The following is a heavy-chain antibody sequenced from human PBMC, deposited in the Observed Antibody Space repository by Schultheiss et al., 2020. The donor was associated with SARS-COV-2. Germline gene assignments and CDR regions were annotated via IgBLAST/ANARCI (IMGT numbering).Heavy chain of an antibody. CDR2: ISHDGTYK. CDR1: GFTFNTYV. V-gene: IGHV3-30*01. Sequence: SCAASGFTFNTYVMYWVREAPGKGLEWVAIISHDGTYKYYADSVKGRFTISRDNSKNTLYLQMDSLSTEDTALYYCARVIGGTYFEYWGRGTLVTVSS. CDR3: ARVIGGTYFEY. J-gene: IGHJ4*01. D-gene: IGHD1-26*01.